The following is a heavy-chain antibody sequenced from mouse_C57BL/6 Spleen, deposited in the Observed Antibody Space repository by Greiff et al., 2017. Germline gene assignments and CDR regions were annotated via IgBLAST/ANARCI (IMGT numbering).Heavy chain of an antibody. V-gene: IGHV5-6*01. CDR1: GFTFSSYG. Sequence: EVQLVESGGDLVKPGGSLKLSCAASGFTFSSYGMSWVRQTPDKRLEWVATISSGGSYTYYPDSVKGRFTISRDNAKNTQYLQMSSLKSEDTDMYFSARHYYGGIFDDWGKVATLSVSS. CDR2: ISSGGSYT. D-gene: IGHD1-1*01. CDR3: ARHYYGGIFDD. J-gene: IGHJ2*01.